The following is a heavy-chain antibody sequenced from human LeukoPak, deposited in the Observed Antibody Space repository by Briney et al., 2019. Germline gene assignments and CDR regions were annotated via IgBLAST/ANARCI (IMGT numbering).Heavy chain of an antibody. Sequence: GGSLRLSCAASGFTFSSYSMNWVRQAPGKGLEWVSYIRSSSRTIYYADSVKGRFTISRDNAKNSLYLQMNSLRAEDTAVYYCARDGSGRVPEMSAPDYWGQGTLVTVSS. CDR1: GFTFSSYS. CDR2: IRSSSRTI. CDR3: ARDGSGRVPEMSAPDY. J-gene: IGHJ4*02. V-gene: IGHV3-48*01. D-gene: IGHD3-10*01.